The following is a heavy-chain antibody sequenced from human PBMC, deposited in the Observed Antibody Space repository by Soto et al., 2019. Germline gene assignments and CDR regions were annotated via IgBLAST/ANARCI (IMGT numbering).Heavy chain of an antibody. CDR3: ARDRGCSGGICYRDLGY. Sequence: EVQLVESGGGLVQPGGSLRLSCAASGFTFSAYSMSWVRQAPGKGLEWVSYISSTSNTIYYADSVKGRFTISRDNAKNSLYLHMNSLSAEDTAVYYCARDRGCSGGICYRDLGYWRQVTLVTVSS. J-gene: IGHJ4*02. CDR1: GFTFSAYS. V-gene: IGHV3-48*01. D-gene: IGHD2-15*01. CDR2: ISSTSNTI.